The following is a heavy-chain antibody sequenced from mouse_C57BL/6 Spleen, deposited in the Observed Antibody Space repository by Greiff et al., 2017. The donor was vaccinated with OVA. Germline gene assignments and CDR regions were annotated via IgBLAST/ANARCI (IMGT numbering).Heavy chain of an antibody. CDR3: ARYETQLVFDY. CDR2: IRNKANGYTT. V-gene: IGHV7-3*01. D-gene: IGHD2-12*01. J-gene: IGHJ2*01. Sequence: EVQLVESGGCLVQPGGSLSLSCAASGFTFTDYYMSWVRQPPGKALEWLGFIRNKANGYTTEYSASVKGRFTISRDNSQSILYLQMNALRAEDSATYYCARYETQLVFDYWGQGTTLTVSS. CDR1: GFTFTDYY.